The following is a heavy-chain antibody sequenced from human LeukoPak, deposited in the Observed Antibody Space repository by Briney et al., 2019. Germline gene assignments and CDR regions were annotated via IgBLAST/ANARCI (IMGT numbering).Heavy chain of an antibody. V-gene: IGHV3-23*01. CDR2: ISGSGGST. D-gene: IGHD4-17*01. J-gene: IGHJ3*02. Sequence: PGGSLRLSCAASGFTFSSYWMSWVRQAPGKGLEWVSAISGSGGSTYYADSVKGRFTISRDNSKNTLYLQMNSLRAEDTAVYYCAKDYQDYGDYGDAFDIWGQGTMVTVSS. CDR1: GFTFSSYW. CDR3: AKDYQDYGDYGDAFDI.